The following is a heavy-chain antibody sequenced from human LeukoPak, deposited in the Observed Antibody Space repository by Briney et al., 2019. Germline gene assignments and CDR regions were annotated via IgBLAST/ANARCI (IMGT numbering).Heavy chain of an antibody. V-gene: IGHV3-7*04. D-gene: IGHD3-16*02. J-gene: IGHJ4*02. CDR2: ISPDGSEK. CDR1: GFTFSSNW. CDR3: ARDYH. Sequence: PGGSLRLSCAASGFTFSSNWMTWVRQVPGRGLEWVANISPDGSEKYYVESVKGRFTISRDNAKNSLDLQMNSLRAEDTAAYYCARDYHWGQGTLVTVSS.